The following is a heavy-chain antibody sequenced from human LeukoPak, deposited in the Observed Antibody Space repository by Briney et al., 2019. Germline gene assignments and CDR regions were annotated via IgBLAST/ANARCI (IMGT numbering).Heavy chain of an antibody. J-gene: IGHJ3*01. CDR2: ISFSGANT. CDR3: VRDSDYNKRTFDF. CDR1: GFTFSHSA. Sequence: GGSLRLSCAASGFTFSHSAMTWVRQAPGRGLEWVSLISFSGANTYSADSVKGRFTISRDNSKDTLFLQMNSLRAEDTAVYYCVRDSDYNKRTFDFWGQGTRVTVSS. D-gene: IGHD4-11*01. V-gene: IGHV3-23*01.